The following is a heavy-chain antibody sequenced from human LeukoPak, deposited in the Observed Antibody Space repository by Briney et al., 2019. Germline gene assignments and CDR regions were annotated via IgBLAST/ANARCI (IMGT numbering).Heavy chain of an antibody. CDR1: GGSISSYF. D-gene: IGHD5-12*01. CDR3: ARKSSRGGFNGYDFWYFDL. CDR2: ISYSGST. Sequence: PSETLSLTCTVSGGSISSYFWSWLRQPPGKRLEWIGYISYSGSTDYNPSPKSRVTLSVDTSKNRLSLKLSSVTAADTAVYYCARKSSRGGFNGYDFWYFDLWGRGTLVTVSS. V-gene: IGHV4-59*08. J-gene: IGHJ2*01.